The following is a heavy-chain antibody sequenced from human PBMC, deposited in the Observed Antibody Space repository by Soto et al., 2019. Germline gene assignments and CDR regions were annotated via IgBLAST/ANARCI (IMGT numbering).Heavy chain of an antibody. CDR2: IWNDGSYE. D-gene: IGHD3-22*01. Sequence: QVQLVESGGGVVQPGGSLRLSCEASGFNFSSYGIHWVRQAPGKGLEWVAIIWNDGSYEYYADSVKGRFTISRDNSKNTVYLQVSKLRAEDTAVYFCARDQTDSGGYSDSWGQGTLVTVSS. J-gene: IGHJ4*02. CDR1: GFNFSSYG. V-gene: IGHV3-33*01. CDR3: ARDQTDSGGYSDS.